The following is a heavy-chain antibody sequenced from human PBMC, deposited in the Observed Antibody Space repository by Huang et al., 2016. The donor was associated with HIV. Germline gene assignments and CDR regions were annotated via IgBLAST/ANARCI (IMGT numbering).Heavy chain of an antibody. CDR3: ARLPGSITMIRGVITDPY. D-gene: IGHD3-10*01. V-gene: IGHV4-39*01. CDR1: GGSIRSDNYY. Sequence: QLQLQELGPGLVKPSETLSLTCTVSGGSIRSDNYYWGWIRQPPGKGLEWIGSIYYSGSTYYNPSLKSRVTITVDTSKNQFSLKMRSVTAADTAVYYCARLPGSITMIRGVITDPYWGQGTLVTVSS. J-gene: IGHJ4*02. CDR2: IYYSGST.